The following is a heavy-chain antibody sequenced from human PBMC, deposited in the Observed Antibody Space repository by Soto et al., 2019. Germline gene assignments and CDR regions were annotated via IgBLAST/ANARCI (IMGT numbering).Heavy chain of an antibody. V-gene: IGHV4-31*03. CDR3: ARLGYPNFDS. D-gene: IGHD6-13*01. Sequence: SETLSLTCTVSGGSISSGGYYWSWIRQHPGKGLEWIGYIYYSGSTYYNPSLKSRVTISVDTSKNQFSLKLSSVTAADTAVYYCARLGYPNFDSWGQGTLFTVGS. J-gene: IGHJ4*02. CDR2: IYYSGST. CDR1: GGSISSGGYY.